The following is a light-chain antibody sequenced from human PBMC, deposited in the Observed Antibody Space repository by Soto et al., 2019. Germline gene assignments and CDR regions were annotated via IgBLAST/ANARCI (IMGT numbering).Light chain of an antibody. CDR3: HQYHSYWT. CDR1: QTISRY. Sequence: DTQMTQSPSSLSASVGDRVTITCRTSQTISRYLNWYQQKPGKAPKLLIYAASNLQSGVPSRFSGSGSGTDFTLTISSLQPEDFATYYCHQYHSYWTFGQGTKVDIK. V-gene: IGKV1-39*01. J-gene: IGKJ1*01. CDR2: AAS.